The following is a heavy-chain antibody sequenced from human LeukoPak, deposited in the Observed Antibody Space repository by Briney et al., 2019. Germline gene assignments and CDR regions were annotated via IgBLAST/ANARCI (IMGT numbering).Heavy chain of an antibody. D-gene: IGHD3-9*01. CDR1: GGSINSDRHY. V-gene: IGHV4-39*01. J-gene: IGHJ4*02. Sequence: SETLSLTCTVSGGSINSDRHYWDWSRQPPGKGLEGIGNIYYSGTTSYNPSLKSRVTISVDTSKNQLSLRLSSVTAADTAVYYCARRGDILTDYAFGYWGQGTLVTVSS. CDR3: ARRGDILTDYAFGY. CDR2: IYYSGTT.